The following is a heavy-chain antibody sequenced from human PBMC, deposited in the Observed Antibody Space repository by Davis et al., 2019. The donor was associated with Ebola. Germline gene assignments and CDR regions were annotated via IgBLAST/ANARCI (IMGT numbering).Heavy chain of an antibody. J-gene: IGHJ2*01. CDR3: AKGTYGGDSRDWYFDL. CDR2: ISYDGSNK. Sequence: GGSLRLSCAASGFSFSSNGMHWVRQAPGKGLEWVAVISYDGSNKYYADSVKGRFTISRDNSKNTLYLQMNSLKTEDTAVYYCAKGTYGGDSRDWYFDLWGRGTLVTVSS. D-gene: IGHD4-23*01. CDR1: GFSFSSNG. V-gene: IGHV3-30*18.